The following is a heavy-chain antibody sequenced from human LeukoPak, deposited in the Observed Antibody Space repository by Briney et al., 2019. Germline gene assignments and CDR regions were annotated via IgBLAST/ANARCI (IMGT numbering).Heavy chain of an antibody. CDR2: IKQDGSEK. D-gene: IGHD6-19*01. CDR1: GFTFSSYW. Sequence: GGSLRLSCAASGFTFSSYWMSWVRQAPGKGLEWVANIKQDGSEKYYVASVKGRFTISRDNAKNSLYLQMNSLRAEDTAVYYCAREYSGWTGYYFDYWGQGTLVTVSS. J-gene: IGHJ4*02. V-gene: IGHV3-7*05. CDR3: AREYSGWTGYYFDY.